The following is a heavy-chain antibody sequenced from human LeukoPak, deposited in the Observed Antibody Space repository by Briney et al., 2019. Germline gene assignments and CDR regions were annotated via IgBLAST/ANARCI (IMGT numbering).Heavy chain of an antibody. CDR2: ISNSGGST. CDR3: AKAPRPSTVWFGEYFGS. D-gene: IGHD3-10*01. V-gene: IGHV3-23*01. Sequence: PGGSLRLSCAASGFTFSSYAMSWVRQAPGKGLEWVSAISNSGGSTYYADSVKGRFTISRDNSKNTLYLQMNSLRAEDTAVYYCAKAPRPSTVWFGEYFGSWGQGTLVTVSS. CDR1: GFTFSSYA. J-gene: IGHJ4*02.